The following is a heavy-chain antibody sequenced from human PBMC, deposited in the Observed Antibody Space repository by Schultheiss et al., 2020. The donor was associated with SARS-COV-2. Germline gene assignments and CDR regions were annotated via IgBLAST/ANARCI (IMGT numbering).Heavy chain of an antibody. Sequence: SETLSLSCTVSGGSFSSNDWWSWVRQPPGKGLEWIGEINRSGSTNYNPSLKGRVTISVDTSKNQFSLKLSSVTAADTAVYYCARETYYYDTSGYYPYYFDYWGQGTLVTVSS. J-gene: IGHJ4*02. CDR3: ARETYYYDTSGYYPYYFDY. V-gene: IGHV4-4*02. D-gene: IGHD3-22*01. CDR2: INRSGST. CDR1: GGSFSSNDW.